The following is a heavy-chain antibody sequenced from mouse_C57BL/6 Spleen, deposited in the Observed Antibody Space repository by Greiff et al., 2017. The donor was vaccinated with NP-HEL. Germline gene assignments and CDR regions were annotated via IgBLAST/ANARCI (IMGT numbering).Heavy chain of an antibody. J-gene: IGHJ3*01. CDR3: ARTYYYGSSPAWFAY. V-gene: IGHV1-59*01. CDR2: IDPSDSYT. CDR1: GYTFTSYW. Sequence: QVQLQQPGAELVRPGPSVTLSCKASGYTFTSYWLHWVKQRPGQGLEWIGVIDPSDSYTNYNQKFKGKATLTVDTSSSTAYMQLSSLTSEDSAVYYCARTYYYGSSPAWFAYWGQGTLVTVSA. D-gene: IGHD1-1*01.